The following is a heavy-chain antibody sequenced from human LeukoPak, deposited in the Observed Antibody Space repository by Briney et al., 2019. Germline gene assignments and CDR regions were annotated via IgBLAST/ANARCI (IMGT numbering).Heavy chain of an antibody. V-gene: IGHV4-4*07. CDR3: ARDLHGNYVSDYFDY. CDR2: IYSSGST. J-gene: IGHJ4*02. Sequence: SETLSLTCTVSGGSINTYYWSWIRQPAGKGLEWIGRIYSSGSTNYNPSLMSRVTMSVDTSKNQFSLELTSVTAADTAVYYCARDLHGNYVSDYFDYWGQGTLVTVSS. CDR1: GGSINTYY. D-gene: IGHD4-17*01.